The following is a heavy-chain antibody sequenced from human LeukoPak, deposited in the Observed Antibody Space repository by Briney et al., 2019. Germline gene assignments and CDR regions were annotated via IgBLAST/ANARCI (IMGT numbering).Heavy chain of an antibody. V-gene: IGHV4-59*08. Sequence: SETLSLTCTVSGGSISSYYWSWIRQPPGKGLEWIGYIYYSGSTNYNPSLKSRVTISVDTSKNQFSLKLSSVTAADTAVYYCARPEMAYYDILTGYMPGAFDIWGQGTMVTVSS. J-gene: IGHJ3*02. CDR3: ARPEMAYYDILTGYMPGAFDI. D-gene: IGHD3-9*01. CDR2: IYYSGST. CDR1: GGSISSYY.